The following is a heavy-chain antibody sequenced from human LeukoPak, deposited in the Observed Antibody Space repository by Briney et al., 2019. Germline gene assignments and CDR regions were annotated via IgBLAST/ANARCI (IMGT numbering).Heavy chain of an antibody. D-gene: IGHD3-3*01. Sequence: DSVKGRFTISRDNAKNSLYLQMNSLRAEDTAVYYCARVALDYDFWSGYYFDYWGQGTLVTVSS. J-gene: IGHJ4*02. CDR3: ARVALDYDFWSGYYFDY. V-gene: IGHV3-21*01.